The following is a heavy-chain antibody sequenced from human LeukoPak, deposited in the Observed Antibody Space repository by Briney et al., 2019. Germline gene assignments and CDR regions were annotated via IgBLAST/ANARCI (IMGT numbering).Heavy chain of an antibody. CDR2: IGTEGDT. Sequence: PGGSLRLSCAASGFTFNNYDMHWVRQATGKGLEWVAAIGTEGDTYYPDSVKGRFTISRENGKNSLFLQMDSQRAGDSAVYYCARSYHCSGGRCYLDILLWGQGTLVTVSS. CDR1: GFTFNNYD. J-gene: IGHJ1*01. D-gene: IGHD2-15*01. V-gene: IGHV3-13*01. CDR3: ARSYHCSGGRCYLDILL.